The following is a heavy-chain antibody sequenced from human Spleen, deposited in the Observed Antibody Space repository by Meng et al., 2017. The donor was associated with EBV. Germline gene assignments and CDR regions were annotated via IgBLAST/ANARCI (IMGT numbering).Heavy chain of an antibody. CDR3: ATVYYDYSRYFDP. CDR1: GSTLAESP. CDR2: FDPELGET. D-gene: IGHD3-16*01. J-gene: IGHJ5*02. Sequence: VQFVQTRVDVTKPGADLMVSCRVSGSTLAESPFPWGRQGPGRGLEWMGDFDPELGETNYAQKFTGSLTMMEDTSTDTAYMELSSLRSEKTALYYWATVYYDYSRYFDPWGQGTLVTVSS. V-gene: IGHV1-24*01.